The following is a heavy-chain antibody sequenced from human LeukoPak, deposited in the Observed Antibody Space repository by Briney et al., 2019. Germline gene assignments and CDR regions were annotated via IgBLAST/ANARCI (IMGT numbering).Heavy chain of an antibody. CDR2: FDPEDGET. Sequence: GASVRVSCKVSGYTLTELSMHWVRQAPGKGLEWMGGFDPEDGETIYAQKFQGRVTMTEDTSTDTAYMELSSLRSEDTAVYYCATLSSSWYFSDYWGQGTLVTVSS. V-gene: IGHV1-24*01. D-gene: IGHD6-13*01. J-gene: IGHJ4*02. CDR3: ATLSSSWYFSDY. CDR1: GYTLTELS.